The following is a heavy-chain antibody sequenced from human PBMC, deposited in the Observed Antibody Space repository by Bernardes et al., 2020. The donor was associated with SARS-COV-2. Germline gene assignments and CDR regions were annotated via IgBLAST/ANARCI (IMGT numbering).Heavy chain of an antibody. Sequence: GGSLRLSCAASGFTFSSYAMHWVRQAPGKGLEWVAVISYDGSNKYYADSVKGRFTMSRDNSKNTLYLQMNSLRAEDTAVYYCARAPLWFGELLSYYYYGMDVWGQGTTVTVSS. CDR1: GFTFSSYA. V-gene: IGHV3-30-3*01. CDR3: ARAPLWFGELLSYYYYGMDV. D-gene: IGHD3-10*01. J-gene: IGHJ6*02. CDR2: ISYDGSNK.